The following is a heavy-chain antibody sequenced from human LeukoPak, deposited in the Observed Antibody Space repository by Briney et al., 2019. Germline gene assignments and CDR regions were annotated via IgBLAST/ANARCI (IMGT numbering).Heavy chain of an antibody. CDR2: MYYSGST. CDR3: ARHGKAVAGTWFDP. V-gene: IGHV4-59*08. Sequence: SETLSLTCTVSGGSISSYYWSWIRQPPGKGLEWIGYMYYSGSTNYNPSLKSRVTISVDTSKNQFSLKLSSVTAADTAVYYCARHGKAVAGTWFDPWGQGTLVTVSS. J-gene: IGHJ5*02. CDR1: GGSISSYY. D-gene: IGHD6-19*01.